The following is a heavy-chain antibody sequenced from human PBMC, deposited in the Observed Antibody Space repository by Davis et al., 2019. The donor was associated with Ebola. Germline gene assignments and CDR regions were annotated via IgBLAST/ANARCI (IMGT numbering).Heavy chain of an antibody. CDR1: GFTFSTYA. CDR3: AKDTSNIWFDI. V-gene: IGHV3-21*04. Sequence: GESLKISCAASGFTFSTYAMNWVRQAPGKGLEWVSYISSGSTYIYYADSVKGRYTISRDNAKNSLYLQMNGLRVEDTAIYYCAKDTSNIWFDIWGQGTNVTVSS. D-gene: IGHD1-26*01. J-gene: IGHJ3*02. CDR2: ISSGSTYI.